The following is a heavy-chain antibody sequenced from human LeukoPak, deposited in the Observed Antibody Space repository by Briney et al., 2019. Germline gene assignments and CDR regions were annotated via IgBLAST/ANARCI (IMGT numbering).Heavy chain of an antibody. Sequence: SETLSLTCTVSGGSISSYYWSWIWQPPGKGLEWIGYIYYSGSTNYNPSLKSRVTISVDTSKNQFSLKLSSVTAADTAVYYCASQAAYYYDSSGPQEGAFDIWGQGTMVTVSS. CDR3: ASQAAYYYDSSGPQEGAFDI. D-gene: IGHD3-22*01. V-gene: IGHV4-59*01. CDR1: GGSISSYY. J-gene: IGHJ3*02. CDR2: IYYSGST.